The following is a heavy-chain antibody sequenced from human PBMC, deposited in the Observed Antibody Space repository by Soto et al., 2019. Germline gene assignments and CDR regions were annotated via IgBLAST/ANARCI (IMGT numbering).Heavy chain of an antibody. D-gene: IGHD3-16*01. CDR2: IYHGGST. CDR3: ARLNRLRNDAFDI. Sequence: QVQLQESGSGLVKPSETLSLTCAVSGGSISSDYYSWSWIRQPPGKDLEWIGYIYHGGSTYYNPYLRSRVTLSVDTSKNHFSLRLTSVTAEDTAVYSCARLNRLRNDAFDIWGQGTLVAVSS. J-gene: IGHJ3*02. V-gene: IGHV4-30-2*01. CDR1: GGSISSDYYS.